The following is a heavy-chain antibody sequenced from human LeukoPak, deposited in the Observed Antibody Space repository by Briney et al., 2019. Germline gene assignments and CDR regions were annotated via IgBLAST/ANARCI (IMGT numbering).Heavy chain of an antibody. D-gene: IGHD1-26*01. CDR3: AKVGASGSYYFFDY. V-gene: IGHV3-30*02. J-gene: IGHJ4*02. CDR1: GFTFSSYG. Sequence: PGGSLRLSCAASGFTFSSYGMHWVRQAPGKGLEWVAFIRYDGSNKYYADSVKGRFTISRDNSKNTLYLQMNSLRAEDTAVYYCAKVGASGSYYFFDYWGQGTLVTVSS. CDR2: IRYDGSNK.